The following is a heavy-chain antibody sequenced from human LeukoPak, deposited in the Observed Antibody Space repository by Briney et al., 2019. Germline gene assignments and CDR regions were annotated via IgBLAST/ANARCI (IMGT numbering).Heavy chain of an antibody. CDR3: ARVRVKWELLAPDAFDI. CDR2: ISAYNGNT. CDR1: GYTFTGYY. V-gene: IGHV1-18*04. J-gene: IGHJ3*02. D-gene: IGHD1-26*01. Sequence: ASVKVSCKASGYTFTGYYMHWVRQAPGQGLEWMGWISAYNGNTNYAQKLQGRVTMTTDTSTSTAYMELRSLRSDDTAVYYCARVRVKWELLAPDAFDIWGQGTMVTVSS.